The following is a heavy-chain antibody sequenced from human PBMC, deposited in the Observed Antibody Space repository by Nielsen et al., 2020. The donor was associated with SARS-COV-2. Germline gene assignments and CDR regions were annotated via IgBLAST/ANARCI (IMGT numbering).Heavy chain of an antibody. CDR3: ARDRYCSGGSCYTGDY. J-gene: IGHJ4*02. V-gene: IGHV1-3*01. D-gene: IGHD2-15*01. CDR2: INAGNGNT. CDR1: GYTFTSYA. Sequence: ASVKVFCKASGYTFTSYAMHWVRQAPGQRLEWMGWINAGNGNTKYSQKFQGRVTITRDTSASTAYMELSSLRSEDTAVYYCARDRYCSGGSCYTGDYWGQGTLVTVSS.